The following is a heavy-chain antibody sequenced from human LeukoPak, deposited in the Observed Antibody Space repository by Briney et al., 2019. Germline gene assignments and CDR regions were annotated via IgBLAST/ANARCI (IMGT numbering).Heavy chain of an antibody. CDR1: GFTVSSNY. Sequence: GGSLRLSCVASGFTVSSNYMSWVRQAPGKGLEWVSLNSSDISTYYADSVKGRFIISRDNSKNTLYLQMNSLRAEDTAVYYCARDQDWNDRGGLDYWGQGALVIVSS. V-gene: IGHV3-53*01. J-gene: IGHJ4*02. CDR2: NSSDIST. CDR3: ARDQDWNDRGGLDY. D-gene: IGHD1-1*01.